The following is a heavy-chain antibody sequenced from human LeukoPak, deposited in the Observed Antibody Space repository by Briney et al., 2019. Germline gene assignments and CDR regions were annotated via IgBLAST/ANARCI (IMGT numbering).Heavy chain of an antibody. Sequence: GGSLRLSCAASGFTFRSYWMSWVRQAPGKGLEWVANIKQDGSEKYYVDSVKGRFTISRDNAKSSLYLQMNSLRAEDTAMYYCARDDHTSSSNWGQGTLVTVSS. J-gene: IGHJ4*02. D-gene: IGHD5-18*01. V-gene: IGHV3-7*05. CDR3: ARDDHTSSSN. CDR1: GFTFRSYW. CDR2: IKQDGSEK.